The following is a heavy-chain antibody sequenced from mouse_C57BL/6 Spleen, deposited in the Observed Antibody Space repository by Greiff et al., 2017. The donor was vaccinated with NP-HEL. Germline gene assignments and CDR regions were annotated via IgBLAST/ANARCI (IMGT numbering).Heavy chain of an antibody. Sequence: EVQLVESGGGLVQPKGSLKLSCAASGFSFNTYAMNWVRQAPGKGLEWVARIRSKSNNYATYYADSVKDRFTISRDDSESMLYLQMNNLKTEDTAMYYCVRTDGSSYWYFDVWGTGTTVTVSS. D-gene: IGHD1-1*01. J-gene: IGHJ1*03. CDR2: IRSKSNNYAT. CDR1: GFSFNTYA. CDR3: VRTDGSSYWYFDV. V-gene: IGHV10-1*01.